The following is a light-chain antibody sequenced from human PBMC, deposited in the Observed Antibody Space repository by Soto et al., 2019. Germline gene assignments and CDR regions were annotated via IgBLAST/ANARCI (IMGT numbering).Light chain of an antibody. J-gene: IGLJ2*01. Sequence: QSALTQPASVSGSPGQSITISCTGTSSDVGSYNLVSWYQQHPGKATNLIIYEVSERPSGVSHRFSGSKSCNPASLTISGLQAEEEDDYYCCSYATPRLFGGGTKVTVL. V-gene: IGLV2-23*02. CDR2: EVS. CDR1: SSDVGSYNL. CDR3: CSYATPRL.